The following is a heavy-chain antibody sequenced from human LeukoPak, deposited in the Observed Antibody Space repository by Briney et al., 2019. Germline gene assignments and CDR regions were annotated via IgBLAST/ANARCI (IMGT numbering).Heavy chain of an antibody. CDR1: GFTFSNYD. D-gene: IGHD5-18*01. V-gene: IGHV3-23*01. CDR3: AKAIGYSYGSYYYMDV. J-gene: IGHJ6*03. Sequence: GGSLRLSCAASGFTFSNYDMSWVRQAPGKGLEWVSTISGSGGSTYYADSVKGRFTISRDNSRDTLYLQMNSLRAADTAVYSCAKAIGYSYGSYYYMDVWGKGTTVTVS. CDR2: ISGSGGST.